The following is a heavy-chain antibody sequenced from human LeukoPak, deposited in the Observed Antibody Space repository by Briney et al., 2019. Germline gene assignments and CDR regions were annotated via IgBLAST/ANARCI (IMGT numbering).Heavy chain of an antibody. CDR3: VGGIGWQPDY. CDR2: ISQDGREK. CDR1: AGFTFSDYW. J-gene: IGHJ4*02. D-gene: IGHD6-19*01. V-gene: IGHV3-7*03. Sequence: GGSLRLSCAASAGFTFSDYWMNWVRLAPGKGLEWVAIISQDGREKLYVDSVKGRFTISRDNAKSSLYLQINSLRAEDTAVYYCVGGIGWQPDYWGQGTLVTVSS.